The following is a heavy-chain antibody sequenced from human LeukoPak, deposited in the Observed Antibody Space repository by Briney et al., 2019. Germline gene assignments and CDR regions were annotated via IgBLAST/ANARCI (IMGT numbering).Heavy chain of an antibody. CDR3: AKIMVDPPMVHDF. V-gene: IGHV3-74*01. CDR2: INTDGSNT. Sequence: GGSRRSPVQPPGLTSVSNWCHGVGQAPGRGRVWVSRINTDGSNTRYADSVKGRFTISRDNSKNTLYLQMNSLRAEDTAVYYCAKIMVDPPMVHDFWGQGTLVTVSS. J-gene: IGHJ4*02. CDR1: GLTSVSNW. D-gene: IGHD5-18*01.